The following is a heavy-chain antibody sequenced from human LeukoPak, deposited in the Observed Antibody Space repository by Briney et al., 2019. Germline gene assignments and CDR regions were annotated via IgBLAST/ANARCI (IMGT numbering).Heavy chain of an antibody. J-gene: IGHJ4*02. Sequence: SGGSLRLSCAASGFTVSTRYMSWVRQAPGKGLEWVSVIHGGGSTYYADSVKGRFTISRDNSKNTLYLQVNSLRAEDTAVYYCASAADSFYFDYWGQGTLVTVSS. V-gene: IGHV3-66*01. CDR2: IHGGGST. CDR1: GFTVSTRY. D-gene: IGHD6-13*01. CDR3: ASAADSFYFDY.